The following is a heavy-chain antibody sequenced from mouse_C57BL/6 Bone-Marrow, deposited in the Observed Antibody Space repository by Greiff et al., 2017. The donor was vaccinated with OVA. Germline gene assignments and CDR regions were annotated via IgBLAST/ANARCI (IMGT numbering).Heavy chain of an antibody. CDR3: TTGAYYSNFCVDD. CDR1: GFNITDDY. D-gene: IGHD2-5*01. J-gene: IGHJ2*01. CDR2: IDPENGDT. V-gene: IGHV14-4*01. Sequence: EVQLQQSGAELVRPGASVKLSCTASGFNITDDYMHWVKQRPEQGLEWIGWIDPENGDTEYASKFQGKATITADPSSNTAYLQLSSLTSEDTAVYYCTTGAYYSNFCVDDWGQGTTLTVSS.